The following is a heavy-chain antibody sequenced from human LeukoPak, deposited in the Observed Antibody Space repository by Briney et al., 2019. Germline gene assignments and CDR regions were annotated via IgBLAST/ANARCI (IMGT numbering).Heavy chain of an antibody. D-gene: IGHD3-10*01. Sequence: GGSLRLSCAASGFTFSTYGMQWVRQAPGKGLEWVAVISSDGRTKYYGDSVKGRFTLSRDNSRNTLDLQMNSLGPEDTAVYYCAKEYDSGGYGAYFDHWGRGTLVTVSS. J-gene: IGHJ4*02. CDR1: GFTFSTYG. V-gene: IGHV3-30*18. CDR2: ISSDGRTK. CDR3: AKEYDSGGYGAYFDH.